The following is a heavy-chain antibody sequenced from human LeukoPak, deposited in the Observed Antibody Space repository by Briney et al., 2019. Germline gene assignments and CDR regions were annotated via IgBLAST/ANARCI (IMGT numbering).Heavy chain of an antibody. V-gene: IGHV4-30-4*08. CDR2: IYYSGST. J-gene: IGHJ3*02. CDR3: ARGSYYFWSDTDAFDI. D-gene: IGHD3-3*01. Sequence: SEALSLTCTVSGGSISSGDYYWSWIRQPPGKGLEWIGYIYYSGSTYYNPSLKSRVTISVDTSKNQFSLKLSSVTAADTAVYYCARGSYYFWSDTDAFDIWGQGTMVTVSS. CDR1: GGSISSGDYY.